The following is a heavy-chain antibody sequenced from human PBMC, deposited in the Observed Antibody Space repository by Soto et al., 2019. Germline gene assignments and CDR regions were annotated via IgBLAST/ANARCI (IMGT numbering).Heavy chain of an antibody. CDR3: ARAHISGSYNGAFDI. V-gene: IGHV3-30-3*01. CDR1: VFKLSSYA. CDR2: ISHDGSTN. D-gene: IGHD3-22*01. J-gene: IGHJ3*02. Sequence: QVQLVESGGGVVQPGRSLRLSCAASVFKLSSYAMHWVRQAPGKGLEWVGVISHDGSTNSYTDSVKGRFTISRDISQNTRYLQMNSLKVEDTSLYYCARAHISGSYNGAFDIWGQGTLVPVSS.